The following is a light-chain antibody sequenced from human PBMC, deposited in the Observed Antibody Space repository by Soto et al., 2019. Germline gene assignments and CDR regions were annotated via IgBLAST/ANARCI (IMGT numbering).Light chain of an antibody. CDR2: RND. J-gene: IGLJ7*01. CDR3: VAWDDSLSGGV. Sequence: QSVLTQPPTASGTPGQRVTISCSGSKSNIGSNYVSWYQQVPGTAPKLLIYRNDQRPSGVPDRFSGSKSGTSASLAISGLRSEDEADYYCVAWDDSLSGGVFGGGTQLTVL. V-gene: IGLV1-47*01. CDR1: KSNIGSNY.